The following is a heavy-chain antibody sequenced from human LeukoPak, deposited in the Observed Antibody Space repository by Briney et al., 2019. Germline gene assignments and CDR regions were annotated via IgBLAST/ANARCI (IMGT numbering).Heavy chain of an antibody. CDR1: GGSISSTAYY. D-gene: IGHD6-13*01. CDR2: TYYSGST. CDR3: AREAGGQQLVYAFDI. V-gene: IGHV4-39*07. J-gene: IGHJ3*02. Sequence: SETLSLTCTVSGGSISSTAYYWGWIRQPPGKGLEWIGSTYYSGSTYSNPSLKSRVTISLDTSKNQFSLKLSSVTAADTAVYYCAREAGGQQLVYAFDIWGQGTMVTVSS.